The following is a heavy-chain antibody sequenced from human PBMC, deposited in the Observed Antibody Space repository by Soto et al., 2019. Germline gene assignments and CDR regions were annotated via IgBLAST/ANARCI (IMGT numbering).Heavy chain of an antibody. CDR2: INPIVEIA. D-gene: IGHD1-1*01. V-gene: IGHV1-69*02. J-gene: IGHJ6*02. CDR1: GDTFRRYS. Sequence: QVQLVQSGAEVKKPGSSVKVSCKASGDTFRRYSITWVRQAPGQGVEWMGRINPIVEIARYAQKFQGRVTITVDKTTTTARMELTSLRSEDTAVYYCARDRRTTYDYCGMDVWGQGTTVTVSS. CDR3: ARDRRTTYDYCGMDV.